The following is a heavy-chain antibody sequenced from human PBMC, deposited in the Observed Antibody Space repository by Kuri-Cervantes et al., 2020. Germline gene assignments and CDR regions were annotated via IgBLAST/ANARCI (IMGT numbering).Heavy chain of an antibody. Sequence: SVKVSCKASGFTFITSAVQWVRQARGQRLEWIGWIVVGSGNTYNAQKFQERVTFTRDMSTSTAYMELSSLRSEDTAMYYCATIWRYSSSWYTNTLFWYWGQGTLVTDSS. D-gene: IGHD6-13*01. CDR3: ATIWRYSSSWYTNTLFWY. V-gene: IGHV1-58*01. CDR2: IVVGSGNT. CDR1: GFTFITSA. J-gene: IGHJ4*02.